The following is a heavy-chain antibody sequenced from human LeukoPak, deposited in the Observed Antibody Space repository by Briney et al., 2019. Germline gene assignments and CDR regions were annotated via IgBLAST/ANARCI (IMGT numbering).Heavy chain of an antibody. CDR3: ARGRPHGNDY. CDR1: GFTFSSYA. V-gene: IGHV3-74*01. CDR2: IASDGSRT. J-gene: IGHJ4*02. D-gene: IGHD4-23*01. Sequence: GGSLRLSCAASGFTFSSYAMSWVRQAPGKGLVWVSRIASDGSRTTYADSVKGRFSISRDNAKNTLYLQMNSLRVEDTAVYYCARGRPHGNDYWGQGTLVTVSS.